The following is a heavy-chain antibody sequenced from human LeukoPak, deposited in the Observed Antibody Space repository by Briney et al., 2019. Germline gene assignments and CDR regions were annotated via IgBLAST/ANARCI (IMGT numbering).Heavy chain of an antibody. J-gene: IGHJ6*03. Sequence: GGSLRLSCTASGFTFGDYAMSWFRQAPGKGLEWVGFIRSKAYGGTTEYAASVKGRFTISRDDSKSIAYLQMNSLKTEDTAVYYCTIYGDYVGHYYYYYMDVWGKGTTVTVSS. D-gene: IGHD4-17*01. CDR2: IRSKAYGGTT. V-gene: IGHV3-49*03. CDR3: TIYGDYVGHYYYYYMDV. CDR1: GFTFGDYA.